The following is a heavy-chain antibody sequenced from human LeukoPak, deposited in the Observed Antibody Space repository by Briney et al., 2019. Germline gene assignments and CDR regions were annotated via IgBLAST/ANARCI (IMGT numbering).Heavy chain of an antibody. Sequence: SGRSLRLSCAASGFTFDDYAVHWVRQAPGKGLEWVLGISWNSGSIGYADSVKGRFTISRDNAKNSLYLQMNSLRAEDMALYYCATEGIAAAGFDYWGQGTLVTVSS. CDR1: GFTFDDYA. CDR2: ISWNSGSI. CDR3: ATEGIAAAGFDY. D-gene: IGHD6-13*01. J-gene: IGHJ4*02. V-gene: IGHV3-9*03.